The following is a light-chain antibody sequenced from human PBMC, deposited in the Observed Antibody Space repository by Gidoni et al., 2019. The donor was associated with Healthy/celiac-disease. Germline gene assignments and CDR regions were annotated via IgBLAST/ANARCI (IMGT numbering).Light chain of an antibody. CDR2: DDS. J-gene: IGLJ3*02. Sequence: SYVLTQPPSVSVAPGQTARITCGGNNIGSKSVHWYQQKPGQAPVLVVYDDSGRPSGIPERFSGSNSGNTATLTISRVEAGDEADYYCQVWDSSSDLNWVFGGGTKLTVL. CDR1: NIGSKS. V-gene: IGLV3-21*02. CDR3: QVWDSSSDLNWV.